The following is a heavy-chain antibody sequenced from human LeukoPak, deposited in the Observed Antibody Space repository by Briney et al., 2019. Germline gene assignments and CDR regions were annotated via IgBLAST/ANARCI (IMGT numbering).Heavy chain of an antibody. Sequence: AETLSLTCVVSGGSITNYYWSWIRQPPGKGLEWIGYIYYSGSTNYNPSLKSRVTISVDTSKNQFSLKLSSVTAADTAVYYCARGGGDTAMVTFYFDYWGQGTLVTVSS. CDR2: IYYSGST. J-gene: IGHJ4*02. CDR3: ARGGGDTAMVTFYFDY. D-gene: IGHD5-18*01. V-gene: IGHV4-59*01. CDR1: GGSITNYY.